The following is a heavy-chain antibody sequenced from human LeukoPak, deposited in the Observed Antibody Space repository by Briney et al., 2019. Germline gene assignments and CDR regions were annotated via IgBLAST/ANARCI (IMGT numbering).Heavy chain of an antibody. V-gene: IGHV4-4*07. CDR1: GGSISSYY. J-gene: IGHJ4*02. Sequence: SETLSLTCTVSGGSISSYYWSWIRQPAGKGLEWIGRIYTSGSTNYNPSLKSRVTMSVDTSKNQFSLKLSSVTAADTAAYYCAREAAVAGHFDYWGQGTLVTVSS. CDR3: AREAAVAGHFDY. CDR2: IYTSGST. D-gene: IGHD6-19*01.